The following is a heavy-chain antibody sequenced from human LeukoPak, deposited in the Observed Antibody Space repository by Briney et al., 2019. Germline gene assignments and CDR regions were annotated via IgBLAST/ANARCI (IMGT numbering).Heavy chain of an antibody. J-gene: IGHJ4*02. D-gene: IGHD3-10*01. CDR3: TTESFHY. CDR1: GFTFGRFA. Sequence: GGSLRLSCAVSGFTFGRFAMNWVRQAPGKGLEWVSIISNSGTITSYADSVRGRFTISRDNSKNTVYLQMNSLRAEDTALYYCTTESFHYWGQGSLVAVSS. CDR2: ISNSGTIT. V-gene: IGHV3-23*01.